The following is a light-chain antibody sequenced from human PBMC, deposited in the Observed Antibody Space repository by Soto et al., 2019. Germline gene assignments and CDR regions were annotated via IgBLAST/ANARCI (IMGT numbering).Light chain of an antibody. CDR2: DAS. Sequence: EIVLTQSPATLSLSPGERATLSCRASQSVSSYLAWYQQKPGQAPRLLIYDASNRATGIPARFSGSGSGTDFTLTISSLEPEDFAVYYCKQRSKWRITFGQGTRLEIK. CDR1: QSVSSY. CDR3: KQRSKWRIT. J-gene: IGKJ5*01. V-gene: IGKV3-11*01.